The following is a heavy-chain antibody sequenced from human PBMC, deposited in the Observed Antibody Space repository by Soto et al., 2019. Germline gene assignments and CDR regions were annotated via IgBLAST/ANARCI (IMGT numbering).Heavy chain of an antibody. CDR3: ARTSRFDY. V-gene: IGHV4-34*01. CDR1: GASFSGYY. D-gene: IGHD6-6*01. J-gene: IGHJ4*02. Sequence: PSETLSLTCAVYGASFSGYYWSWICQPPGKGLEWIGEINHSGSTNYNPSLKSRVTISVDTSKSQFSLKLSSVTAADTAVYYCARTSRFDYWGQGTLVTVSS. CDR2: INHSGST.